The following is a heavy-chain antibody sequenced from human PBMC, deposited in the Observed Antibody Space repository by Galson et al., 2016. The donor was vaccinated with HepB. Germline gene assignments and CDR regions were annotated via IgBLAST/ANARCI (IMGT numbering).Heavy chain of an antibody. CDR1: GGSFTNYP. Sequence: SVKVSCKASGGSFTNYPITWVRQAPGQGLEWMGQIIPLFGIPDYAQKFQGRVTITADDSTDTAYMELSSLRSEDTAVYYCARGEGECSAFFCSVGTDFWGQGTLVTVSS. CDR2: IIPLFGIP. J-gene: IGHJ4*02. CDR3: ARGEGECSAFFCSVGTDF. V-gene: IGHV1-69*13. D-gene: IGHD2-15*01.